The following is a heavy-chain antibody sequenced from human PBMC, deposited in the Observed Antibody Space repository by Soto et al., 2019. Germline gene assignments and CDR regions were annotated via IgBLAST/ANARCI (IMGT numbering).Heavy chain of an antibody. CDR3: AAEDSQSNRGDAFDI. Sequence: QVQLVQSGAEVKKPGSSVKVSCKASGGTFSSYTISWVRQAPGQGLEWMGRIIPILGIANYAQKFQGRVTITADKSTSTAYMELSSLRSEDTAVYYCAAEDSQSNRGDAFDIWGLGTMVTVSS. V-gene: IGHV1-69*02. J-gene: IGHJ3*02. CDR2: IIPILGIA. CDR1: GGTFSSYT.